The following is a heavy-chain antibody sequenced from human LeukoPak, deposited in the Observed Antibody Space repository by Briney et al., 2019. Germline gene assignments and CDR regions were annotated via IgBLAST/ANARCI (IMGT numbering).Heavy chain of an antibody. CDR3: VRHGGAAGGH. J-gene: IGHJ4*02. V-gene: IGHV4-39*01. CDR2: IYYSGST. D-gene: IGHD6-13*01. CDR1: GGSISSSSYY. Sequence: PSETLSLTCTVSGGSISSSSYYWGWIRQPPGKGLEWIGSIYYSGSTYYNPSLKSRVTISVDTSKNQLSLKLTSVTAADTAVYYCVRHGGAAGGHWGQGTLVTVSS.